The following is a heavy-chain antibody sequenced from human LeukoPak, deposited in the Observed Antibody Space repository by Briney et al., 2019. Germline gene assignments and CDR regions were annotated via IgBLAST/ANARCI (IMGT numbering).Heavy chain of an antibody. CDR2: IYYSGST. CDR1: GGSISSYY. CDR3: ARVDTATVTRSYYMDV. D-gene: IGHD5-18*01. Sequence: SETLSLTCTVSGGSISSYYWSWIRQPPGKGLEWTGYIYYSGSTNYNPSLKSRVTISVDTSKNQFSLKLSSVTAADTAVYYCARVDTATVTRSYYMDVWGKGTTVTVSS. J-gene: IGHJ6*03. V-gene: IGHV4-59*01.